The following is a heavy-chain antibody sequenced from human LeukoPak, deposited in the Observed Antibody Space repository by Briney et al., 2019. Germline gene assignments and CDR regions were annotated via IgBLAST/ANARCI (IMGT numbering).Heavy chain of an antibody. D-gene: IGHD1-7*01. CDR1: GFSFSSYS. V-gene: IGHV3-48*01. J-gene: IGHJ3*02. CDR3: ARYNWNYKAFDI. CDR2: ISSSSSTI. Sequence: PGGPLRLSCAASGFSFSSYSMNWVRQAPGKGLEWVSYISSSSSTIYYADSVNGRFTISRDKPKNPLYLQMNSLRAEDTAVYYCARYNWNYKAFDIWGQGTMVTVSS.